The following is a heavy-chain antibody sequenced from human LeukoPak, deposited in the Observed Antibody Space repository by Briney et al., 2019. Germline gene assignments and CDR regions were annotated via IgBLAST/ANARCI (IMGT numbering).Heavy chain of an antibody. Sequence: AGGSLRLSCEVSGFTSSTYSMNWVRQAPGKGLEWVSSISSSSLYIYYADSVKGRFTISRDNAKNSLYLQMSSLRAEDTAVYYCAREERDGYNYYWYFDLWGRGTLVTVSS. CDR1: GFTSSTYS. D-gene: IGHD5-24*01. CDR2: ISSSSLYI. CDR3: AREERDGYNYYWYFDL. V-gene: IGHV3-21*01. J-gene: IGHJ2*01.